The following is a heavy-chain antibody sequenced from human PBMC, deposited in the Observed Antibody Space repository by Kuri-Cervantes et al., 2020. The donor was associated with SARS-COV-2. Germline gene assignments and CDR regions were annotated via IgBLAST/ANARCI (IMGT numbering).Heavy chain of an antibody. Sequence: GESLKISCAASGFTFSSYAMSWVRQAPGKGLEWVSAISGSGGSTYYADSVKGRFTISRDNSKNTLYLQMNSLRAEDTAVYHCARGLRFGEFYYYYYMDVWGKGTTVTVSS. CDR3: ARGLRFGEFYYYYYMDV. CDR1: GFTFSSYA. CDR2: ISGSGGST. D-gene: IGHD3-10*01. V-gene: IGHV3-23*01. J-gene: IGHJ6*03.